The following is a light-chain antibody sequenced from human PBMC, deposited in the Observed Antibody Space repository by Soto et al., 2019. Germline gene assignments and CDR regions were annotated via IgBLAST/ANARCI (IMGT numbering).Light chain of an antibody. CDR1: QSISSW. CDR3: QQYNSYPLT. Sequence: DIQMNQSPSPLSASVGEKVTITFRASQSISSWLAWYQQKPGKAPKLLIYDASSLESGVPSRFSGSGSGTEFTLTISSLQPDDFATYYCQQYNSYPLTFGGGTKVDIK. CDR2: DAS. J-gene: IGKJ4*01. V-gene: IGKV1-5*01.